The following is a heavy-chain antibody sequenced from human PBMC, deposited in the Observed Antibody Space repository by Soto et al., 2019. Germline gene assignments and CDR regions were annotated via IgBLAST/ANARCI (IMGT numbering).Heavy chain of an antibody. CDR3: ARGRYCLTGRCFPNWFDS. Sequence: GHPSETLSLTCSVSGDSISTVDYFWAWIRQPPGQALEYIGYIYKSTTTYYNPSFQRRVAISLDTSKSQFSLNVTSVTAADTAVYFCARGRYCLTGRCFPNWFDSWGQGTLVTVSS. V-gene: IGHV4-30-4*01. J-gene: IGHJ5*01. D-gene: IGHD2-15*01. CDR1: GDSISTVDYF. CDR2: IYKSTTT.